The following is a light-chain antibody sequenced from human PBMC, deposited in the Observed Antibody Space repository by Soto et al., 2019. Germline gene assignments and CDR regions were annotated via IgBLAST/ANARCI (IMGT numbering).Light chain of an antibody. CDR3: QQYGSSGT. CDR2: GAS. J-gene: IGKJ1*01. CDR1: QSVSSY. Sequence: EILLTQSPATLSLSPGERATLSCRASQSVSSYLAWYQQKPGQAPRLLIYGASNRATGIPDRFSGGGSGTDFTLTISRLEPEDFAVYYCQQYGSSGTFGQGTKVDIK. V-gene: IGKV3-20*01.